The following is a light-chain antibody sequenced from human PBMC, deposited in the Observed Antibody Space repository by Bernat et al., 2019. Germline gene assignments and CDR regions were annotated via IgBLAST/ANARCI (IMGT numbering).Light chain of an antibody. Sequence: EIVLTQSPATLSLSPGEGATLSCRASQSVSNSLAWYQQKPGQAPSLLIYDISNRAAGIPARFSGSGSGTDFTLTISSLEPEDFAVYYCQQRYTSPQTFGQGTKVEFK. CDR2: DIS. J-gene: IGKJ1*01. V-gene: IGKV3-11*01. CDR1: QSVSNS. CDR3: QQRYTSPQT.